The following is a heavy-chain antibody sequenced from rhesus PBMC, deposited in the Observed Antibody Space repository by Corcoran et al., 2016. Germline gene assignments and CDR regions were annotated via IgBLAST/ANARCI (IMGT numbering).Heavy chain of an antibody. J-gene: IGHJ2*01. CDR3: ERVPYSGSFWYSDL. D-gene: IGHD6-25*01. V-gene: IGHV4-122*02. CDR1: GYSISSGYG. CDR2: FSYRGST. Sequence: QLQLQESGPGLVKPSETLSLTCAVSGYSISSGYGWSWIRQPPGKGLEWIGYFSYRGSTSYNPSLKSRVASSRDTSKNQFSRKLSSVTSADPAVYYCERVPYSGSFWYSDLWGPGTPITMS.